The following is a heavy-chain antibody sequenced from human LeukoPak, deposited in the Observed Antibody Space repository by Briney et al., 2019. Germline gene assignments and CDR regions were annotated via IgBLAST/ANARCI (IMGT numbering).Heavy chain of an antibody. V-gene: IGHV4-4*02. CDR1: GGSISSSNW. CDR2: IYHSGST. Sequence: SETLSLTCAVSGGSISSSNWWSWVRQPPGKGLEWIGEIYHSGSTNYNPSLKSRVTISVDTSKNQFSLKLSSVTAADTAVYYCARVITMVRGVDDVGVFDYWGQGTLVTVSS. J-gene: IGHJ4*02. CDR3: ARVITMVRGVDDVGVFDY. D-gene: IGHD3-10*01.